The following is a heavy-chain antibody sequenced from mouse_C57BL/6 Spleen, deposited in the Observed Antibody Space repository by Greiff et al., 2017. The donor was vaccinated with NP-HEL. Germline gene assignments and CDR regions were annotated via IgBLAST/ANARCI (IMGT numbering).Heavy chain of an antibody. D-gene: IGHD1-1*01. CDR1: GYTFTSYW. V-gene: IGHV1-52*01. CDR2: IDPSDSET. CDR3: ARRTPYYYGSSGYFDV. J-gene: IGHJ1*03. Sequence: QVQLKQPGAELVRPGSSVKLSCKASGYTFTSYWMHWVKQRPIQGLEWIGNIDPSDSETHYNQKFKDKATLTVDKSSSTAYMQLSSLTSEDSAVYYCARRTPYYYGSSGYFDVWGTGTTVTVSS.